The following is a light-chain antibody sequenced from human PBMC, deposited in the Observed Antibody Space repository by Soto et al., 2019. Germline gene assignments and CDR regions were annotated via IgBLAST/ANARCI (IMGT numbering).Light chain of an antibody. CDR2: AAS. V-gene: IGKV1-39*01. CDR1: LSINNY. J-gene: IGKJ5*01. CDR3: QQYNNWPPIT. Sequence: DIQMTQSPSPLSASIGDKVTITCRASLSINNYLNWYQQKPGKAPKLLIYAASTLQSGVPSRFSGSGSETDFTLTISSLQPDDFAVYYCQQYNNWPPITFGQGTRLEIK.